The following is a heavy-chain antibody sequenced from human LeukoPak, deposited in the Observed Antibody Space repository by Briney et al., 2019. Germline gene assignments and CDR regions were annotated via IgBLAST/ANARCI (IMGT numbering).Heavy chain of an antibody. Sequence: PGGSLRLSCAASGFTVSSNYMSWVRQAPGKGLEWVSVIYSGGSTYYADSVKGRFTISRDNSKNTLYLQMNSLRAEDTAVYYCARAPGRGDDSSGYYNYYGMDVWGQGTTVTVSS. CDR2: IYSGGST. V-gene: IGHV3-53*01. J-gene: IGHJ6*02. CDR1: GFTVSSNY. D-gene: IGHD3-22*01. CDR3: ARAPGRGDDSSGYYNYYGMDV.